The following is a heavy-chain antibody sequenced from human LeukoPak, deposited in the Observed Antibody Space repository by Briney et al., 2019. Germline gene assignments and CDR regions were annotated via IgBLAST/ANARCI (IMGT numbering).Heavy chain of an antibody. V-gene: IGHV3-30*04. D-gene: IGHD3-10*01. CDR2: IPNDGRDK. CDR1: GFTFSNYA. J-gene: IGHJ4*02. Sequence: PGGSLRLSCAASGFTFSNYAMHWVRQAPGKGLEWVAVIPNDGRDKHYADSVKGRFTFSRDNSKNTVYLQMNSLRAEDSAVYYCARDRDAPAKYFFDYWGQGTLVTVSS. CDR3: ARDRDAPAKYFFDY.